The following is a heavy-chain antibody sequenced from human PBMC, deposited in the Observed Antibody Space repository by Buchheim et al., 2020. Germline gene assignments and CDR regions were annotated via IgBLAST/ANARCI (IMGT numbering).Heavy chain of an antibody. CDR1: GFSLSTSGVR. CDR3: ARMIWWSHDC. J-gene: IGHJ4*02. D-gene: IGHD2-21*01. V-gene: IGHV2-70*04. Sequence: QGALKESGPALVKPTQTLTLTCTFSGFSLSTSGVRVSWVRQPPGKALEWLARIDWNDGKFYSSSLKTRLTISKDTPKNQVVLTMTNMDPVDTATYYCARMIWWSHDCWGQGTL. CDR2: IDWNDGK.